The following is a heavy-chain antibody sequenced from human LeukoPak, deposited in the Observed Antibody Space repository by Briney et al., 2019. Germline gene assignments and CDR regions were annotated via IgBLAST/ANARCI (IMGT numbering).Heavy chain of an antibody. CDR2: INHSGST. V-gene: IGHV4-34*01. J-gene: IGHJ4*02. CDR3: ARAGLSYYYDSSGQRPDY. D-gene: IGHD3-22*01. Sequence: PSETLYLTCAVYGGSFSGYYWSWIRQPPGKGLEWIGEINHSGSTNYNPSLKSRVTISVDTSKNQFSLKLSSVTAADTAVYYSARAGLSYYYDSSGQRPDYWGQGTLVTVSS. CDR1: GGSFSGYY.